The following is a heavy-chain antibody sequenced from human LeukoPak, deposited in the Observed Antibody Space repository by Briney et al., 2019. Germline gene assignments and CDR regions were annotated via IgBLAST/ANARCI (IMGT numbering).Heavy chain of an antibody. Sequence: AAPVKVSCKASGGTFSSYAISWVRQAPGQGLEWMGGIIPIFGTANYAQKFQGRVTITTDESTSTAYMELSSLRSEDTAVYYCARAMSIAAAGDFDYWGQGTLVTVSS. D-gene: IGHD6-13*01. CDR3: ARAMSIAAAGDFDY. CDR1: GGTFSSYA. V-gene: IGHV1-69*05. J-gene: IGHJ4*02. CDR2: IIPIFGTA.